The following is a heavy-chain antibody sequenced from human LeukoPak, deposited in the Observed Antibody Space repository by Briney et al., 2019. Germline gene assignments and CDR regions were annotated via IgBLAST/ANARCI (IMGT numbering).Heavy chain of an antibody. CDR3: ARGCPRDILTGPLFDY. D-gene: IGHD3-9*01. CDR2: INQDGTEK. Sequence: GGSLRLSCAASGFTFSSYWMSWVRQAPGEGLEWVAKINQDGTEKAYVDSVRGRFTISRDNAKNSLFLQMNSLRAEDTAVYYCARGCPRDILTGPLFDYWGQGTLVTVSS. CDR1: GFTFSSYW. V-gene: IGHV3-7*03. J-gene: IGHJ4*02.